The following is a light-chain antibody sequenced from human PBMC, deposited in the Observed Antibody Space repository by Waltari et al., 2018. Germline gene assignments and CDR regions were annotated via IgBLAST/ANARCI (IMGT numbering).Light chain of an antibody. V-gene: IGKV3-15*01. Sequence: EIVMTQSPAILSVSPGDGATLSCRARQSVGSSLAWYQQKPGQAPRPPIFGASTRATGIPARFSGSGSGTEFTLSITSLQSEDSALYFCQHYNKLPLTFGGGTKVEIK. CDR1: QSVGSS. CDR3: QHYNKLPLT. J-gene: IGKJ4*01. CDR2: GAS.